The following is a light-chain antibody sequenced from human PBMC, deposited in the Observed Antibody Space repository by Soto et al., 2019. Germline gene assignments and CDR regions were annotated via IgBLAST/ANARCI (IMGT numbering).Light chain of an antibody. V-gene: IGKV3-20*01. CDR1: QSVTSSH. CDR3: QQYGSSHT. Sequence: EIVLTQSPGTLSLSPGERATLSCRASQSVTSSHLAWYQQKPGQAPRLLIYGASSRATGIPDRFSGSGSGTDFTLTISRLEPEDFAVYYCQQYGSSHTFGGGTKVEIK. CDR2: GAS. J-gene: IGKJ4*01.